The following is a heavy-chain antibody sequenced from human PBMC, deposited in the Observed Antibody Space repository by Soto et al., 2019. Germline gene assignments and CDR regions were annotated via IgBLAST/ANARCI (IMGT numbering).Heavy chain of an antibody. V-gene: IGHV4-34*01. CDR3: ARGGISHWAYFYYMDV. D-gene: IGHD2-21*01. J-gene: IGHJ6*03. CDR2: INHLGST. Sequence: SETLSLTCVVSGGSLSDYFWSWIRQPPGMALEWIGEINHLGSTNYNPSLKSRVTMSVDTSKNQFSLTLNSVTAADTATYYCARGGISHWAYFYYMDVWDRGTTVTVSS. CDR1: GGSLSDYF.